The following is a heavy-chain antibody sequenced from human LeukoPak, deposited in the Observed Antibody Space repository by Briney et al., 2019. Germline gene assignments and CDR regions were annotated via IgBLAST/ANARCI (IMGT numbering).Heavy chain of an antibody. CDR3: ARYCSSATCIDS. J-gene: IGHJ4*02. CDR2: IKEDGSEE. D-gene: IGHD2-2*01. CDR1: GFTFSNHW. V-gene: IGHV3-7*01. Sequence: GGSLRPSCAASGFTFSNHWMSWVRQAPGKGLDWVANIKEDGSEERYADSVKGRVSISRDNAKNSLLLQMSSLRAEDTAVYYCARYCSSATCIDSWGQGTLVTVSS.